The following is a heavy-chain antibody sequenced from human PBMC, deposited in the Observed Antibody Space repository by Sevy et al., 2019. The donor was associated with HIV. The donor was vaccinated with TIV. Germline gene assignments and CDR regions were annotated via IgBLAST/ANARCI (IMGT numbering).Heavy chain of an antibody. CDR3: AGENAWGRGYS. CDR2: IYYNGHI. J-gene: IGHJ4*02. CDR1: RGSITSLY. V-gene: IGHV4-59*08. D-gene: IGHD1-26*01. Sequence: SETLSLTCTVSRGSITSLYWNWIRHPPGKGLEWIANIYYNGHINYNPSLKSRVTLSLDTSRNQFSLRLSSVTAADTAMYYCAGENAWGRGYSWGQGTLVTVSS.